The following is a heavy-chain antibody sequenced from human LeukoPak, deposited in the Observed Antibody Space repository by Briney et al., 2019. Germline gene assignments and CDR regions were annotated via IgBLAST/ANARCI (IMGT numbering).Heavy chain of an antibody. CDR3: ARDLSAEISKDYYDSSGFVDY. Sequence: GASVKVSCKASGYTFTGYYMHWVRQAPGQGLEWMGWVNPNSGGTNYAQKFQGRVTMTRDTSISTAYMELSRLRSDDTAVYYCARDLSAEISKDYYDSSGFVDYWGQGTLVTVSS. D-gene: IGHD3-22*01. J-gene: IGHJ4*02. V-gene: IGHV1-2*02. CDR1: GYTFTGYY. CDR2: VNPNSGGT.